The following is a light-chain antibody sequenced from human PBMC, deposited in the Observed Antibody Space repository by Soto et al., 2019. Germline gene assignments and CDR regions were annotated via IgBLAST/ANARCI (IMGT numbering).Light chain of an antibody. V-gene: IGKV3-15*01. Sequence: EIVMTQSPATLSVSPGERATLSCRASQSVSSNLVWYQQKPGQAPRLLIHGASTRATGIPARFSGSGSGTQFTLTISRLQSEDFGFYYCQQYNNWPPQLTFGGGTKVEIK. CDR1: QSVSSN. CDR3: QQYNNWPPQLT. CDR2: GAS. J-gene: IGKJ4*01.